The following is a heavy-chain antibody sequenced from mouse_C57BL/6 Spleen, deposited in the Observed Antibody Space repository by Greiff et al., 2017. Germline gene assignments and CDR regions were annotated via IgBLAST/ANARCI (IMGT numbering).Heavy chain of an antibody. CDR2: INPSTGGT. CDR3: ARAGLGRGFDY. D-gene: IGHD4-1*01. CDR1: GYSFTGYY. Sequence: VQLQQSGPELVKPGASVKISCKASGYSFTGYYMHWVKQSSEKSLEWIGEINPSTGGTSYNQKFKGKATLTVDKSSSTAYMQLKSLPSEDSACYYYARAGLGRGFDYWGQGTTLTVSS. V-gene: IGHV1-43*01. J-gene: IGHJ2*01.